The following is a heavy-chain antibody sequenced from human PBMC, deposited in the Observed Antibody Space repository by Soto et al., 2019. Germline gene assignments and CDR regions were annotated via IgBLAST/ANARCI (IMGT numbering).Heavy chain of an antibody. J-gene: IGHJ6*02. CDR1: GYTFTSYY. V-gene: IGHV1-46*01. Sequence: GASVKVSCKASGYTFTSYYMHWVRQAPGQGLEWMGRINPSGGSTRYAQKFQGRVTITRDTSTSTAYMELSSLRSEDTAVYYCASSRITMVPYGMDVWGQGTTVTVSS. CDR2: INPSGGST. CDR3: ASSRITMVPYGMDV. D-gene: IGHD3-10*01.